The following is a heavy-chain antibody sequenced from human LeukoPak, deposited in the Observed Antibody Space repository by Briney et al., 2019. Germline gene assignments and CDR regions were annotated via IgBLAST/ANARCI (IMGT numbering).Heavy chain of an antibody. CDR3: AKESESEWEPRGGFDY. D-gene: IGHD1-26*01. CDR2: ISGSGGST. CDR1: GFTFSSYA. V-gene: IGHV3-23*01. Sequence: GGSLRLSCAASGFTFSSYAMSWVRQAPGKGLEWVSAISGSGGSTYYADSVKGRFTISRDNSKNTLYLQMNSLRAEDTAVYYCAKESESEWEPRGGFDYWGQGTLVTVSS. J-gene: IGHJ4*02.